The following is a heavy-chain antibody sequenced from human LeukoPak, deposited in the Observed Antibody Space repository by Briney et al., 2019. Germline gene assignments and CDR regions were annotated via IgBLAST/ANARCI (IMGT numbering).Heavy chain of an antibody. CDR3: TRHDDRKWYFDH. CDR1: GGSISSSYYY. D-gene: IGHD1-26*01. J-gene: IGHJ4*02. V-gene: IGHV4-39*01. CDR2: IYYSGIT. Sequence: KPSETPSLTCPVSGGSISSSYYYWGWIRQPPGKGLEWIRTIYYSGITYYNTSLSSRLTIPVDASHNQFSLKLSSVTAPDTAVYYCTRHDDRKWYFDHWGQGTLVTVSS.